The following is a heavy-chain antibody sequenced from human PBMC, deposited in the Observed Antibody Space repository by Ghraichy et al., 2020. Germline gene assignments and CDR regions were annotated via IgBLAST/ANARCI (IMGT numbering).Heavy chain of an antibody. D-gene: IGHD3-3*01. V-gene: IGHV4-30-4*01. Sequence: SETLSLTCTVSGDSITSGASYWSWIRQPPGKGLEWIGYIYYSGTTYYNPSLKSRVIMSIDTSKSQFSLELTSVTAADTAVYYCARGLNNNFWSTYYFDYWGQGTRVTVSS. J-gene: IGHJ4*02. CDR1: GDSITSGASY. CDR3: ARGLNNNFWSTYYFDY. CDR2: IYYSGTT.